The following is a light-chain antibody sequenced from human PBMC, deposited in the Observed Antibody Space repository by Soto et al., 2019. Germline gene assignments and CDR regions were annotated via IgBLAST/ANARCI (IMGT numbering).Light chain of an antibody. CDR2: EVT. Sequence: QSAPTQPPSASGSPGQSLTISCTGTRSDVGGYNFVSWYQQHPGKAPKLLIYEVTQRPSGVPDRFSASKSGNTASLTVSGLQAEDEADYYCSSYAGSDMGVFGTGTKLTVL. V-gene: IGLV2-8*01. CDR1: RSDVGGYNF. J-gene: IGLJ1*01. CDR3: SSYAGSDMGV.